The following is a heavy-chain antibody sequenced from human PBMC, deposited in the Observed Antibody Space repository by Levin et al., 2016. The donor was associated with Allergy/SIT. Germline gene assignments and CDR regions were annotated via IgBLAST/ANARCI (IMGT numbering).Heavy chain of an antibody. Sequence: SETLSLTCTVSGGSVSSGSYYWSWIRQPPGKGLEWIGYIYYSGSTNYNPSLKSRVTISVDTSKNQFSLKLSSVTAADTAVYYCAREGQYFYDSSGYALGYWGQGTLVTVSS. CDR1: GGSVSSGSYY. D-gene: IGHD3-22*01. CDR3: AREGQYFYDSSGYALGY. V-gene: IGHV4-61*01. J-gene: IGHJ4*02. CDR2: IYYSGST.